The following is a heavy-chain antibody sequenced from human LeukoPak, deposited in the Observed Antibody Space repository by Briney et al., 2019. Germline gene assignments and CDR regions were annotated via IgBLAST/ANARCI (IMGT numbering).Heavy chain of an antibody. CDR2: IYNTGST. Sequence: SETLSLTCTVSGGSISRYYWSWIRQPPGKGLEWIGYIYNTGSTNYNPSLKSRVIISVDTSKNQFSLKLASVTAADTAVYYCARGSDDYYYYYYMDVWGKGTKVTVSS. CDR3: ARGSDDYYYYYYMDV. CDR1: GGSISRYY. V-gene: IGHV4-59*01. J-gene: IGHJ6*03.